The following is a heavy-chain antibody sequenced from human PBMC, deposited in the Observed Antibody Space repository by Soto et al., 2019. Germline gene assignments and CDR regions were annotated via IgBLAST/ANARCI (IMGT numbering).Heavy chain of an antibody. CDR2: IYYSGST. Sequence: SETLSLTCTVSGGSISSGGYYWSWIRQHPGKGLEWIGYIYYSGSTYYNPSLKSRVTISVDTSKNQFSLQLSSVTAADTAVYYCARDYGDSVDDLDIWGQGTMVT. CDR1: GGSISSGGYY. J-gene: IGHJ3*02. D-gene: IGHD4-17*01. CDR3: ARDYGDSVDDLDI. V-gene: IGHV4-31*03.